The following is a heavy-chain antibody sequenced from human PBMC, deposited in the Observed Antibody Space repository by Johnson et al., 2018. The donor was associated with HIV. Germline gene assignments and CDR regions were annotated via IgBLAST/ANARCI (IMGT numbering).Heavy chain of an antibody. J-gene: IGHJ3*02. CDR3: GRAKGNSYYGSGHDAFDI. Sequence: VQLVESGGGLVQPGGSLRLSCAASGFTVSSNYMTWVRQAPGKGLEWVSILYSGGSTYYADSVQGRFSLSRDNSKNTLFLQLNSLRAEDTAVYYCGRAKGNSYYGSGHDAFDIWGRGTIVTVSS. D-gene: IGHD3-10*01. CDR1: GFTVSSNY. CDR2: LYSGGST. V-gene: IGHV3-66*02.